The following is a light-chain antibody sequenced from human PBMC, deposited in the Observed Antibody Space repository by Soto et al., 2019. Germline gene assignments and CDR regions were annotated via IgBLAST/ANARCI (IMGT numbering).Light chain of an antibody. J-gene: IGKJ1*01. Sequence: DIVMTQSPDSLAVSLGERATINCKSSQSLVYSANNKNYLAWYQQKPGQPPKLLIYWASVRESGVPDRFSGSGSGTDFTLTISSLQAEDVAVYYCQQDVATFWTFGQGTKVEVK. CDR3: QQDVATFWT. CDR1: QSLVYSANNKNY. V-gene: IGKV4-1*01. CDR2: WAS.